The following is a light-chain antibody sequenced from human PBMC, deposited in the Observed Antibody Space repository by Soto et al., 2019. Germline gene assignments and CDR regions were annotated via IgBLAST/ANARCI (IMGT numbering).Light chain of an antibody. CDR3: CSYAVGEKVI. J-gene: IGLJ2*01. V-gene: IGLV2-8*01. CDR1: RYDVGGYNY. CDR2: EVD. Sequence: QSALTQPPSVSGSPGQSVTMSCTGTRYDVGGYNYVSWYQQHPGKAPKVIIYEVDKRPSGVPDRFTGSKSGYTASLTVSGLVAEDGADDVWCSYAVGEKVIVGGGTKLTVL.